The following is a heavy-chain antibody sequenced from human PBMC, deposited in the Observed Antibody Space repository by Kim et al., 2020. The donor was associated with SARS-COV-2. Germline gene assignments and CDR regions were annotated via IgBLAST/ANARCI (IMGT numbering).Heavy chain of an antibody. Sequence: AQTLQGRVTMTTDTSTSTAYMELRSLRSDDTAVYYCARELFSGAGMDNYWGQGTLVTVSS. J-gene: IGHJ4*02. CDR3: ARELFSGAGMDNY. D-gene: IGHD6-19*01. V-gene: IGHV1-18*01.